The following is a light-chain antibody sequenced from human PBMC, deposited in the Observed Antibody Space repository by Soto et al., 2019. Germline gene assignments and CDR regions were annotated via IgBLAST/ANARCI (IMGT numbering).Light chain of an antibody. CDR3: ETWDSNTRV. V-gene: IGLV4-60*02. CDR2: LEGSGSY. Sequence: QSVLTQSSSASASLGSSVKLTCTLSSGHSSYIIAWHQQKPGKAPRYLMKLEGSGSYNKGSGVPDRFSGSSSGADRYLTISKLQFEDEADYYCETWDSNTRVFGGGTKVTVL. J-gene: IGLJ2*01. CDR1: SGHSSYI.